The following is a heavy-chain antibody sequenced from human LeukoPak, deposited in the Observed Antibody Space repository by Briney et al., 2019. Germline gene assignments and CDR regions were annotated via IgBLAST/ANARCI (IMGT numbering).Heavy chain of an antibody. J-gene: IGHJ3*02. CDR3: ARSSRYCSGGSCYQGPAFDI. CDR2: INHSGST. D-gene: IGHD2-15*01. V-gene: IGHV4-34*01. Sequence: PSETLSLTCAVYGGSFSGYYWSWIRQPPGKGLEWIGEINHSGSTNYNPSLKSRVTISVDTSKNQFSLKLSSVTAADTAVYYCARSSRYCSGGSCYQGPAFDIWGQGTMVTVSS. CDR1: GGSFSGYY.